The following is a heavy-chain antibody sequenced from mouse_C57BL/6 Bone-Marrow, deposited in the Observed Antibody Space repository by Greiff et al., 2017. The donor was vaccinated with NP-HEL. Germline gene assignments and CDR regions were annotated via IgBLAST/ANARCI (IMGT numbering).Heavy chain of an antibody. D-gene: IGHD2-1*01. CDR3: AREGYYGPGFAY. J-gene: IGHJ3*01. CDR1: GYTFTSYG. Sequence: QVQLKESGAELARPGASVKLSCKASGYTFTSYGISWVKQRTGQGLEWIGEIYPRSGNTYYNEKFKGKATLTADKSSSTAYMELRSLTSEDSAVYFCAREGYYGPGFAYWGQGTLVTVSA. V-gene: IGHV1-81*01. CDR2: IYPRSGNT.